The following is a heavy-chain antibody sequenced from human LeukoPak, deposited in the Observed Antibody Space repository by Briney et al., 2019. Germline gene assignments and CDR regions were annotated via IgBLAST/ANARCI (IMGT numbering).Heavy chain of an antibody. CDR1: GGSISSGSYY. CDR2: IYTSGST. Sequence: SETLSLTCTVSGGSISSGSYYWSWIRQPAGKGLEWIGRIYTSGSTNYNPSLKSRVTISVDTSENQFSLKLSSVTAADTAVYYCARGAHDSSGYYYEFVFYFDYWGQGTLVTVSS. CDR3: ARGAHDSSGYYYEFVFYFDY. V-gene: IGHV4-61*02. D-gene: IGHD3-22*01. J-gene: IGHJ4*02.